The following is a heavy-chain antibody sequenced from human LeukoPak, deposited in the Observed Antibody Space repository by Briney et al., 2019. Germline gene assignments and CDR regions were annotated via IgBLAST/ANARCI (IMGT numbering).Heavy chain of an antibody. CDR3: ARPQDIVVVPAAWGY. CDR1: GGSISSSSYY. D-gene: IGHD2-2*01. Sequence: SETLSLTCTVSGGSISSSSYYWGWIRQPPGKGLEWIGSIYYSGSTYYNPSLKSRVTISVDTSKNQFSLKLSSVTAADTAVYYCARPQDIVVVPAAWGYWGQGTLVTASS. CDR2: IYYSGST. J-gene: IGHJ4*02. V-gene: IGHV4-39*01.